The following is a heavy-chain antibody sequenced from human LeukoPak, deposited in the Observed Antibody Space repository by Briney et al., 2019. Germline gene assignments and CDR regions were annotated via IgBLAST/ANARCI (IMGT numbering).Heavy chain of an antibody. J-gene: IGHJ4*02. D-gene: IGHD2-15*01. CDR3: ARERVVVAASARRDPLDY. CDR2: ISSSGSTI. Sequence: GGSLRLSCAASGFTFSDYYMSWIRQAPGKGLEWVSYISSSGSTIYYADSVKGRFTISRDNAKNSLYLQMNSLRAEDTAVYYCARERVVVAASARRDPLDYWGQGTLVTVYS. CDR1: GFTFSDYY. V-gene: IGHV3-11*01.